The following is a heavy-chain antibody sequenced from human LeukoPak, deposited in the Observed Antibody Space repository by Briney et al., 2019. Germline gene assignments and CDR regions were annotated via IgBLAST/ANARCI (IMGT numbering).Heavy chain of an antibody. D-gene: IGHD5-18*01. CDR2: ISDNGAST. Sequence: GGSLRLSCVASGFTFTNYAMIWVRQAPGKGLEYISAISDNGASTYYAKSVKGRFTISRDNSQNTLWLQMGSLRAEDMAVYYCARDNGYSYGPVDYWGQGTLVTVSS. CDR3: ARDNGYSYGPVDY. V-gene: IGHV3-64*01. J-gene: IGHJ4*02. CDR1: GFTFTNYA.